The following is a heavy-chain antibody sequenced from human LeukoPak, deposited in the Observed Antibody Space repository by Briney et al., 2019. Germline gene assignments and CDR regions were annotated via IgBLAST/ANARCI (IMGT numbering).Heavy chain of an antibody. CDR1: GGSFSGYY. Sequence: SETLSLTCAAYGGSFSGYYWSWIRQPPGKGLEWIGEINHSGSTNYNPSLKSRVTISVDTSKNQFSLKLSSVTAADTAVYYCARGSSSKYSSGWYGRIDPWGQGTLVTVSS. CDR3: ARGSSSKYSSGWYGRIDP. D-gene: IGHD6-19*01. V-gene: IGHV4-34*01. J-gene: IGHJ5*02. CDR2: INHSGST.